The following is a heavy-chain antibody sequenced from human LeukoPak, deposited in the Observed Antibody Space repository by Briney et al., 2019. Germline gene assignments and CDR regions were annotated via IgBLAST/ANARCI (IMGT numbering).Heavy chain of an antibody. J-gene: IGHJ4*02. Sequence: QSGGSLRLFCAASGFTFSTYAMSWVRQAPGKGLEWVSAISGGGGSTYYADSGKGRVTISRDNSKNTLYLQMNSLRAEDTAVYYCAKVRGYDILTRDRPYFDYWGQGTLVTVSS. CDR3: AKVRGYDILTRDRPYFDY. CDR2: ISGGGGST. D-gene: IGHD3-9*01. CDR1: GFTFSTYA. V-gene: IGHV3-23*01.